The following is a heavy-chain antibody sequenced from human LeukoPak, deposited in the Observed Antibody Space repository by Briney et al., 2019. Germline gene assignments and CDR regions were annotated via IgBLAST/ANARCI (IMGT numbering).Heavy chain of an antibody. CDR1: GYTFTNFW. J-gene: IGHJ4*02. CDR2: VSPSDSDT. Sequence: GESLKISCEGSGYTFTNFWIGWVRQMPGRGLEWMGIVSPSDSDTRYSPSFQGQVTISADKSITTAYLQWSSLKASDTATYYCVRQPRVHTPDFWGQGTLVTVSS. V-gene: IGHV5-51*01. D-gene: IGHD1-1*01. CDR3: VRQPRVHTPDF.